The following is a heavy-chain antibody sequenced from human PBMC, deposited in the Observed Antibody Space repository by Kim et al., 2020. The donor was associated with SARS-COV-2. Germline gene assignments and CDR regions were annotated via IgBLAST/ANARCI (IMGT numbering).Heavy chain of an antibody. CDR3: AKDRAAAAGTGQFDY. Sequence: GGSPRLSCAASGFTFSSYAMTWVRQAPGKGLEWVSAISGSGYNTYYAVSVRGRFTISRDSSQNTVFLQVTSLRDDDTAVYYCAKDRAAAAGTGQFDYWGQGTLVTVSS. J-gene: IGHJ4*02. D-gene: IGHD6-13*01. CDR2: ISGSGYNT. CDR1: GFTFSSYA. V-gene: IGHV3-23*01.